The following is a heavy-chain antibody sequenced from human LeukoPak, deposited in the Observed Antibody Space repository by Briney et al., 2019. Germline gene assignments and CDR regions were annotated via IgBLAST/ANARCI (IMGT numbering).Heavy chain of an antibody. Sequence: GGSLRLSCAASGFTFSSYGMHWVRQAPGKGLEGVAFIRYEGSKKEYADSEKGRFTISRDNSKKTLYLKMNSLRAEDTAVYYCAKDYDVVPAAAPYFDPWGQGTLVTVSS. V-gene: IGHV3-30*02. CDR3: AKDYDVVPAAAPYFDP. J-gene: IGHJ5*02. CDR2: IRYEGSKK. D-gene: IGHD2-2*01. CDR1: GFTFSSYG.